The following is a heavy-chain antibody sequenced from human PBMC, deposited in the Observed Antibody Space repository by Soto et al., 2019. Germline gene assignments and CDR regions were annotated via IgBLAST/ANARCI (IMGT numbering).Heavy chain of an antibody. J-gene: IGHJ3*02. Sequence: GASVKVSCKASGYTFTSYGIGWVRQAPGQGLEWMGWISAYNGNTNYAQKLQGRVTMTTDTSTSTAYMELRSLRSDDTAVYYCARGPGYCSGGSCQARAFDIWGQGTMVTVSS. V-gene: IGHV1-18*01. D-gene: IGHD2-15*01. CDR1: GYTFTSYG. CDR3: ARGPGYCSGGSCQARAFDI. CDR2: ISAYNGNT.